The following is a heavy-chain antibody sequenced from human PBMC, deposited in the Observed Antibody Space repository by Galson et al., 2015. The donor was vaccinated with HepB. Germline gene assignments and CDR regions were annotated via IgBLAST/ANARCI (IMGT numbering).Heavy chain of an antibody. J-gene: IGHJ6*02. V-gene: IGHV1-18*01. D-gene: IGHD5-12*01. CDR3: ARWGGYDYSYYYYGMDV. CDR2: ISAYNGNT. Sequence: SVKVSCKASGYTFTSYGISWVRQAPGQGLEWMGWISAYNGNTNYAQKLQGRVTMNTDTSTSTAYMELRSLRSDDTAVYYCARWGGYDYSYYYYGMDVWGQGTTVTVSS. CDR1: GYTFTSYG.